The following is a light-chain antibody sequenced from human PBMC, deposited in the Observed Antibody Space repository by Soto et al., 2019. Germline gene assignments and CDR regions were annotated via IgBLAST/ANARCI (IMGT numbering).Light chain of an antibody. Sequence: IVLTQSPGTLSLSPGERDTLSCRASQSVSNNYLAWYQQKPGQAPRLLIYGASNRATGIPDRFSGSGSGTDFTLTISRLEPEDCAVYYCQQYGSSGTFGQGTKVEIK. V-gene: IGKV3-20*01. CDR1: QSVSNNY. J-gene: IGKJ1*01. CDR3: QQYGSSGT. CDR2: GAS.